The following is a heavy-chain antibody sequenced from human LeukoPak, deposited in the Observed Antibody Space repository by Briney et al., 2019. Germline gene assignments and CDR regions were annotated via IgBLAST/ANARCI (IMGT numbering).Heavy chain of an antibody. J-gene: IGHJ4*02. V-gene: IGHV3-74*01. CDR2: IYRDGTSI. D-gene: IGHD3-22*01. Sequence: GGSLRLSCAASGFSFSDYWMHWVRQAPGKGLVWLSRIYRDGTSINNADSVKGRFTISRDNSKNTLYLQMNSLRAEDTAVYYCARDYYDSSGYYPDLDYWGQGALVTVSS. CDR3: ARDYYDSSGYYPDLDY. CDR1: GFSFSDYW.